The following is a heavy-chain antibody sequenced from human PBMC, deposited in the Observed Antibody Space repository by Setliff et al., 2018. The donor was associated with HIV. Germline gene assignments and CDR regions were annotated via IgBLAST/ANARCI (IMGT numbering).Heavy chain of an antibody. CDR3: ASAGAWQRNALDI. CDR2: INPTGGST. CDR1: GYSFTNHY. D-gene: IGHD5-12*01. J-gene: IGHJ3*02. Sequence: ASVKVSCKSSGYSFTNHYMHWVRQAPGQGLEWMGVINPTGGSTRNTQKFQGRVAMTRDTSTSTVYMELSSLRSEDTAVYYCASAGAWQRNALDIWGQGAMVTVSS. V-gene: IGHV1-46*01.